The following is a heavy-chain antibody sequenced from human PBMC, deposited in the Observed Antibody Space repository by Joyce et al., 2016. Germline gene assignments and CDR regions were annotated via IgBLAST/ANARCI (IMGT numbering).Heavy chain of an antibody. J-gene: IGHJ4*02. D-gene: IGHD1-26*01. CDR3: ARESGSYYGPLDY. V-gene: IGHV1-3*04. Sequence: QVQLVQSGAEVKKPGASLKVSCKASGYTFTHYPMHWVRQAPGQRLEWMGWIQTGNGETKFSQKFQGRVTITRDTSASTAYMELSSLRSEDTAVYYCARESGSYYGPLDYWGQGTLVTVSS. CDR1: GYTFTHYP. CDR2: IQTGNGET.